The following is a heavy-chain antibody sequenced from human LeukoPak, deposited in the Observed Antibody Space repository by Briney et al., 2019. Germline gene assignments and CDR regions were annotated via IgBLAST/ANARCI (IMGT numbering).Heavy chain of an antibody. J-gene: IGHJ3*02. Sequence: ASVKVSCKVSGYTFTDYYMHWVQQAPGKGLEWMGLVDPEDGETIYAEKFQGRVTITADTSTDTAYMELSSLRSEDTAVYYCATDPRLGADRAFDIWGQGTMVTVSS. CDR1: GYTFTDYY. V-gene: IGHV1-69-2*01. CDR3: ATDPRLGADRAFDI. D-gene: IGHD4/OR15-4a*01. CDR2: VDPEDGET.